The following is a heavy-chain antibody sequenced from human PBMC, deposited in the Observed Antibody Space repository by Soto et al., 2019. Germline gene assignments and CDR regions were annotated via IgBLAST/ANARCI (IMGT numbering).Heavy chain of an antibody. Sequence: EVQLVESGGGLVQPGVSLRLSCVASGFMFDSYALNWVRQAQGKGLEWVSYISPGGDRIYYAESLKGRITISRDNARKSLSLQMNILSDEDTDVYYCTKSADIAGWGVDFWGQGTLVTVSS. J-gene: IGHJ4*02. D-gene: IGHD6-19*01. CDR2: ISPGGDRI. CDR3: TKSADIAGWGVDF. V-gene: IGHV3-48*02. CDR1: GFMFDSYA.